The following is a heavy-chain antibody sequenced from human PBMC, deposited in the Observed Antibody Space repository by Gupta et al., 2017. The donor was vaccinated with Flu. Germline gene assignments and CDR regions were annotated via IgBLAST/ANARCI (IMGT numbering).Heavy chain of an antibody. D-gene: IGHD4-17*01. Sequence: EVQLLESGGGLVQPGGSLRLSCAASGFTFSSYAMSWVRQAPGKGLEWVSAISGSGGSTYYADSVKGRFTISRDNSKNTLYLQMNSLRAEETAVYYCAKDLGTVTTGRYYYYYGMDVWGQGTTVTVSS. CDR2: ISGSGGST. V-gene: IGHV3-23*01. CDR1: GFTFSSYA. J-gene: IGHJ6*02. CDR3: AKDLGTVTTGRYYYYYGMDV.